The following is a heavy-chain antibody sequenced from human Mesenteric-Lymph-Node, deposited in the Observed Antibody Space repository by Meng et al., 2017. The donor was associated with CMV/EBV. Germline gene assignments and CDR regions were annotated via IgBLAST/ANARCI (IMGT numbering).Heavy chain of an antibody. J-gene: IGHJ6*02. V-gene: IGHV3-30*19. CDR2: ISFDGQSE. CDR3: ARERVDSYYYYGMDV. Sequence: GESLKISCAASGFAFSTHGMHWVRQAPGKGLEWVTVISFDGQSEYYAASVQGRFTISRDNSKNILYLQMNSLRAEDTAVYYCARERVDSYYYYGMDVWGQGTTVTVSS. CDR1: GFAFSTHG. D-gene: IGHD2-15*01.